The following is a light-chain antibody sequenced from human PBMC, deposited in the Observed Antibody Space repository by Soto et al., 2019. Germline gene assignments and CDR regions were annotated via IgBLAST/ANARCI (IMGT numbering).Light chain of an antibody. CDR2: TAS. CDR3: QQSFNTLPYT. V-gene: IGKV1-39*01. Sequence: DIQMDQSPSSLSASVGDRVTITCRASHSISSDLHGYQQRPGTAPKLLIHTASSLESEVPSRFSGSGSGTHFTLTITSLQPEDFATYYCQQSFNTLPYTFGQGTKLE. CDR1: HSISSD. J-gene: IGKJ2*01.